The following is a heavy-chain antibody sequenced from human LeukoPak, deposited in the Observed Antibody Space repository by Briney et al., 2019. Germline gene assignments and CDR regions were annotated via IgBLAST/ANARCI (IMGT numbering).Heavy chain of an antibody. CDR3: ARAGAVAGMVRAFDI. V-gene: IGHV4-34*01. Sequence: SETLSLTCAVYGGSFSGYYWSWIRQPPGKGLEWIGEINHSGSTNYNPSLKSRVTISVDTSKNQFSLKLSSVTAADTAVYYCARAGAVAGMVRAFDIWGQGTMVTVSS. CDR2: INHSGST. D-gene: IGHD6-19*01. CDR1: GGSFSGYY. J-gene: IGHJ3*02.